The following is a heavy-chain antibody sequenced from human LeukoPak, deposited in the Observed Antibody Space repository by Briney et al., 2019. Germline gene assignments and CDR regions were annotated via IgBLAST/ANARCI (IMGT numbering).Heavy chain of an antibody. V-gene: IGHV4-59*08. CDR3: ARASGDSSGYYCVYQIDNWFDP. J-gene: IGHJ5*02. CDR1: GGSISSYY. CDR2: IYYSGST. D-gene: IGHD3-22*01. Sequence: KTSETLSLTCTVSGGSISSYYWSWIRQPPGKGLEWIGYIYYSGSTNYNPSLKSRVTISVDTSKNQFSLKLSSVTAADTAVYYCARASGDSSGYYCVYQIDNWFDPWGQGTLVTVSS.